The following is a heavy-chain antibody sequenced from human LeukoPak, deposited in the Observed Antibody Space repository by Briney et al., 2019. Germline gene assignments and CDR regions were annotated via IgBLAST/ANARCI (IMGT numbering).Heavy chain of an antibody. CDR2: ITATGDTT. CDR3: AGDRNSDCYIPLGY. J-gene: IGHJ4*01. V-gene: IGHV3-23*01. Sequence: GGSLRLSCVASGFTFSKYAMSWIRQAPGKGLEWVAIITATGDTTYYADSVKGRFTISRDNSRNTVNMQMDSLRAEDTAIYYFAGDRNSDCYIPLGYWGHRFQVTVSP. D-gene: IGHD6-19*01. CDR1: GFTFSKYA.